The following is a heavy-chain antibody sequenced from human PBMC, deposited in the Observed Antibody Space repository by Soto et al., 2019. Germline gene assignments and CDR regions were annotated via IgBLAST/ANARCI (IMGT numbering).Heavy chain of an antibody. V-gene: IGHV1-69*01. CDR3: ERSKARAAIVYFDL. CDR2: IIPIFGTA. CDR1: GGTFSSYA. Sequence: QVQLVQSGAEVKKPGSSVKVSCKASGGTFSSYAISWVRQAPGQGLEWMGGIIPIFGTANYAQKFQGRVTITADESPSTDSMELSSLRSEDTAVYYCERSKARAAIVYFDLWGRGTLVTVSS. D-gene: IGHD2-2*01. J-gene: IGHJ2*01.